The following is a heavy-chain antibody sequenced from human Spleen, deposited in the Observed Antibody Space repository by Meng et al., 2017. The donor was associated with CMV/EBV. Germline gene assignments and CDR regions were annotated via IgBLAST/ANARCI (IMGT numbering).Heavy chain of an antibody. J-gene: IGHJ6*02. D-gene: IGHD1-26*01. CDR2: TYYSGST. Sequence: SETLSLTCAVYGGSFSGYYWSWIRQPPGKGLEWIGSTYYSGSTYYKPSLRSRVTISLDTSKNQFSLKLSSVTAADTAVYYCARDKWSRRSLDYYYYGMDVWGQGTTVTVSS. CDR1: GGSFSGYY. CDR3: ARDKWSRRSLDYYYYGMDV. V-gene: IGHV4-34*01.